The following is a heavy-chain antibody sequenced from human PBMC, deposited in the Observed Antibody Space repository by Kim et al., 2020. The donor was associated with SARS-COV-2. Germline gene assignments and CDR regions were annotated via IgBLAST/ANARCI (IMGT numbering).Heavy chain of an antibody. Sequence: GGSLRLSCAASGFTFSSYGMHWVRQAPGKGLEWVAVISYDGSNKYYADSVKGRFTISRDNSKNTLYLQMNSLRAEDTAVYYCAKGLLRFLEWLTYGMDVWGQGTTVTVSS. V-gene: IGHV3-30*18. D-gene: IGHD3-3*01. CDR2: ISYDGSNK. CDR3: AKGLLRFLEWLTYGMDV. CDR1: GFTFSSYG. J-gene: IGHJ6*02.